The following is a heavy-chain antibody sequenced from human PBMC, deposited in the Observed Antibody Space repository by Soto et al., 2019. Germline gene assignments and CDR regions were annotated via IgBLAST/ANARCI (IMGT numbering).Heavy chain of an antibody. Sequence: QVQLVESGGGVVQPGRSLRLSCAASGFTFSSYGMHWVRQAPGKGLEWVAVIWYDGSNKYYADSVKGRFTISRDNSKNSLYLQLNSLRADDTAVYYCARDRRAYGLADYWGQGTLVTVSS. CDR3: ARDRRAYGLADY. D-gene: IGHD3-16*01. CDR1: GFTFSSYG. CDR2: IWYDGSNK. J-gene: IGHJ4*02. V-gene: IGHV3-33*01.